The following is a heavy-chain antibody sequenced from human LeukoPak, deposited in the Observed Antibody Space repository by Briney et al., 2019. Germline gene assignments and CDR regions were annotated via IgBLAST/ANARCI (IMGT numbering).Heavy chain of an antibody. J-gene: IGHJ3*02. Sequence: SETLSLTCTVSGGSISSYYWSWIRQPPGKGLEWIGYIYYSGSTNYNPSLKSRVTISVDTSKNQFSLKLSSVTAADTAVYYCARLRYYDSSGVDAFDIWGQGTMVTVSS. V-gene: IGHV4-59*08. D-gene: IGHD3-22*01. CDR1: GGSISSYY. CDR3: ARLRYYDSSGVDAFDI. CDR2: IYYSGST.